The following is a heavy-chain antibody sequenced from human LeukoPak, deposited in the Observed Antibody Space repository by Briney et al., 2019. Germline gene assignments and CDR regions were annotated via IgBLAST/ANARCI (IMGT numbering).Heavy chain of an antibody. CDR2: IRYDGSNK. V-gene: IGHV3-30*02. J-gene: IGHJ6*03. CDR3: VRDKLTYYYGSGTYYYNYYMDV. CDR1: GFTFSSYG. D-gene: IGHD3-10*01. Sequence: GGSLRLSCAASGFTFSSYGMHWVRQAPGKGLEWVAFIRYDGSNKYYADSVKGRFTISRDNAKDSLYLQMNSLRAEDTAVYYCVRDKLTYYYGSGTYYYNYYMDVWGKGTTVTVSS.